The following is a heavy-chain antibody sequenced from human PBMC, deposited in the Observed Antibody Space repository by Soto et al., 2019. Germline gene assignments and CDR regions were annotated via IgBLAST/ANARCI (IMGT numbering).Heavy chain of an antibody. CDR3: ARSQGGSSSLDIYYYYYYGMDV. CDR1: GGTFSTYA. CDR2: DIPIFGTP. V-gene: IGHV1-69*01. D-gene: IGHD2-15*01. J-gene: IGHJ6*02. Sequence: QVQLVQSGAEVKKPGSSVKVSCKAPGGTFSTYAISWVRQAPGQGLEWMGGDIPIFGTPKYAQKFQGRVTITADESTSTGYMELRSMRYEDTAVYYCARSQGGSSSLDIYYYYYYGMDVWGQGTTVTVSS.